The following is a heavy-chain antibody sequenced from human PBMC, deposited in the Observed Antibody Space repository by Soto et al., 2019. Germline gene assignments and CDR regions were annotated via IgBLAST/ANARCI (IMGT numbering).Heavy chain of an antibody. J-gene: IGHJ6*02. D-gene: IGHD6-19*01. V-gene: IGHV3-33*01. CDR2: IWYDGSNK. CDR3: ARDLFMWSIAVAGPGLYYYYGMDV. Sequence: GGSLRLSCAAPGGTFSSYGRHWVRLAPGKGLAWVAVIWYDGSNKYYADSVKGRFTISRDNSKNTLYLQMNSLRAEDTAVYYCARDLFMWSIAVAGPGLYYYYGMDVWGQGTTVTVSS. CDR1: GGTFSSYG.